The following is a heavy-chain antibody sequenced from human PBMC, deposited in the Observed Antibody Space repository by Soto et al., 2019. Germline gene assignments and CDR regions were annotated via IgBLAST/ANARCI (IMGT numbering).Heavy chain of an antibody. J-gene: IGHJ4*02. CDR3: AKAPYSASQFDY. V-gene: IGHV3-23*01. Sequence: EVQLLESGGGLVQPGGSLRLSCAASGFTFSSYAMSWVRQAPGKGLEWVSAISGSGGSTYYADSVKGRFTISRDNSENTLYLQMNSLRAEDTAVYYCAKAPYSASQFDYWGQGTLVTVSS. CDR1: GFTFSSYA. CDR2: ISGSGGST. D-gene: IGHD2-2*01.